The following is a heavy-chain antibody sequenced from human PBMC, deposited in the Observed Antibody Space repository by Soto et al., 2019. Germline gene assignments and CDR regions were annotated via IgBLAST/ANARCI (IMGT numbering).Heavy chain of an antibody. D-gene: IGHD6-6*01. Sequence: ASVKVSCKASGYTLTSDYMHWVRQAPGQGLEWMGIINPSGGSTSYAQKFQGRVTMTRDTSTSTVYMELSSLRSEDTAVYYCARDRFSSYYFDYWGQGTLVTVSS. CDR3: ARDRFSSYYFDY. J-gene: IGHJ4*02. CDR2: INPSGGST. V-gene: IGHV1-46*01. CDR1: GYTLTSDY.